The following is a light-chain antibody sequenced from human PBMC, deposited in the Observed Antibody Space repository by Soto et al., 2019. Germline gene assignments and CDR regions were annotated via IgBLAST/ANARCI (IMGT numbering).Light chain of an antibody. V-gene: IGKV3-15*01. Sequence: EVVMTQSPATLSVSPGGRATLSCRASQSVWSNLAWSQQKPGQAPRLLIYGGSTRATGVPAKFSGSGSGTEFTLTISSLQTEDFGVYYCQQYDNRSPLTFGGGTKVEI. CDR3: QQYDNRSPLT. J-gene: IGKJ4*01. CDR2: GGS. CDR1: QSVWSN.